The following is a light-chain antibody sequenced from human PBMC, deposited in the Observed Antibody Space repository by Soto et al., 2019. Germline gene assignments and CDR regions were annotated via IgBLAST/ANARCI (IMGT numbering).Light chain of an antibody. CDR1: SSDVGGYNY. J-gene: IGLJ1*01. CDR3: CSYAGSPRYV. Sequence: QYALTQPRSVSGSPGQSVTISCTGTSSDVGGYNYVSWYQQHPGKAPKVMIYDVSERPSGVPDRFSGSKSGNTASLTISGLQAEDEADYYCCSYAGSPRYVLGTGTKVTVL. V-gene: IGLV2-11*01. CDR2: DVS.